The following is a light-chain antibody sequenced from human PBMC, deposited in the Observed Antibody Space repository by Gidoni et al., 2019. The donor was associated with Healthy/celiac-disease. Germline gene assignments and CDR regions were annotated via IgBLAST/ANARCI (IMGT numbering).Light chain of an antibody. CDR3: QQRSNRPET. CDR2: DAS. V-gene: IGKV3-11*01. CDR1: QSVSSY. J-gene: IGKJ1*01. Sequence: ELVLTQSPATLSLSPGERATLSCRSSQSVSSYLSWYQQKPGQAPRLLIYDASNRATGIPARFSGSGSGTDFTLTISSLEPEDLAVYYCQQRSNRPETFGQGTKVEIK.